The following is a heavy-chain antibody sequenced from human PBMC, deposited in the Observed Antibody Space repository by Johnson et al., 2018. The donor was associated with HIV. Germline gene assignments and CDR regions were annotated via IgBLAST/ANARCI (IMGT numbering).Heavy chain of an antibody. Sequence: VQLVESGGGLIQPGGSLRLSCAASGFTVSNNYINWVRQAPGKGLECVSGIYSGGRTYYADSVKGRFTISRDNSKNTLYLQMNSLRAEDTAVYFCARDRRYYDSSGYYHDAFDIWGQGTMVTVSS. CDR1: GFTVSNNY. CDR3: ARDRRYYDSSGYYHDAFDI. CDR2: IYSGGRT. V-gene: IGHV3-66*01. D-gene: IGHD3-22*01. J-gene: IGHJ3*02.